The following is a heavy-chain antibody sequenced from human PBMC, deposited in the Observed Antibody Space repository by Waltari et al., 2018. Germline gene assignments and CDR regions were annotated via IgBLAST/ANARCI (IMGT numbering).Heavy chain of an antibody. V-gene: IGHV4-34*01. D-gene: IGHD2-8*02. J-gene: IGHJ6*02. CDR2: INHAPNR. CDR1: GGPLSGYY. Sequence: QVHLQQWGAGALQPLDTLSLTCAVFGGPLSGYYWCWIRQPPGKGLEWIGEINHAPNRNYNPTLKSRVTMSVDTSKNQFSLKLSSVTAADTGIYYCARLEDCTGPGGNCYSGDVFALDVWGQGTMVTVSS. CDR3: ARLEDCTGPGGNCYSGDVFALDV.